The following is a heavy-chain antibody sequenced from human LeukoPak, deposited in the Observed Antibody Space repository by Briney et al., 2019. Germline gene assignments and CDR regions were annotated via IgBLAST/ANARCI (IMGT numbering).Heavy chain of an antibody. CDR2: ISSSSSYI. CDR1: GFTFSSYS. Sequence: GGSLRLSCAASGFTFSSYSMYWVRQAPGKGLEWVSSISSSSSYIYYADSVKGRFTISRDNAKNSLYLQMNSLRAEDTAVYYCARALPCPYYDSSGYCDDAFDIWGQGTMVTVSS. V-gene: IGHV3-21*01. CDR3: ARALPCPYYDSSGYCDDAFDI. J-gene: IGHJ3*02. D-gene: IGHD3-22*01.